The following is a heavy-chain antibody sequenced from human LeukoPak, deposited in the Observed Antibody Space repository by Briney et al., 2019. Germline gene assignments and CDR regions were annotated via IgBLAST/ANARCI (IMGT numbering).Heavy chain of an antibody. Sequence: SETLSLTCTVSGASISDYYWNWIRQPPGKGLEWIGYIYYSGSTNYNPSLKSRVTISVDTSKNQFSLKLSSVTAGDTAVYYCARAKAAAGIDYFDYWGQGTLVTVSS. CDR2: IYYSGST. J-gene: IGHJ4*02. D-gene: IGHD6-13*01. CDR1: GASISDYY. CDR3: ARAKAAAGIDYFDY. V-gene: IGHV4-59*13.